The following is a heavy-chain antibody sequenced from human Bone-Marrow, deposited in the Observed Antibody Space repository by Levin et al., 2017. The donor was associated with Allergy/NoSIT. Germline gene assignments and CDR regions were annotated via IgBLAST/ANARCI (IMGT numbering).Heavy chain of an antibody. J-gene: IGHJ5*02. CDR1: GFSFSSSV. CDR2: IVVGSGNA. CDR3: AAEIGSGWYGRNWFDP. V-gene: IGHV1-58*01. D-gene: IGHD6-19*01. Sequence: KISCKASGFSFSSSVVQWVRQARGQRLECIGWIVVGSGNANYAQKFQERVTITRDMSTSTAYMELSSLRSDDTAIYFCAAEIGSGWYGRNWFDPWGQGTLVTVSS.